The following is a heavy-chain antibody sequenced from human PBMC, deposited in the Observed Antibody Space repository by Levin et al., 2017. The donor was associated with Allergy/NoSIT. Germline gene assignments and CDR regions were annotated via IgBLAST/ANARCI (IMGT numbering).Heavy chain of an antibody. J-gene: IGHJ4*02. Sequence: RASVKVSCAASGFTFSSHWMSWVRQAPGKGLEWVANIKQDGSETYSVDSVRGRFTISRDNAKNSLYLQMNSLRVEDTAVYYCVRGSSAGSYWGQGTLVTVSS. CDR3: VRGSSAGSY. D-gene: IGHD6-19*01. V-gene: IGHV3-7*04. CDR2: IKQDGSET. CDR1: GFTFSSHW.